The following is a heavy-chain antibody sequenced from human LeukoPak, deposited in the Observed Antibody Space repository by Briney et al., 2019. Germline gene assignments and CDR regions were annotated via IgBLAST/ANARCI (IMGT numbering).Heavy chain of an antibody. CDR3: ARDQGSVIVVRTTICSTDP. V-gene: IGHV3-7*01. Sequence: PGGSLRLSCAASGFTFISYWISWVRQAPGKGLEWVANIKQDGSEKYYVDSVKGRFTISRDNGKNSLYLQINSLRADDTAVYYCARDQGSVIVVRTTICSTDPWGRGTLVTVSS. CDR2: IKQDGSEK. CDR1: GFTFISYW. J-gene: IGHJ2*01. D-gene: IGHD3-22*01.